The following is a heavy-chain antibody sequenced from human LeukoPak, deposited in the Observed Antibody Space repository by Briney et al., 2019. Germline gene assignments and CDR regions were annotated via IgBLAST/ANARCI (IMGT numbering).Heavy chain of an antibody. CDR2: ISSSSSTI. D-gene: IGHD3-22*01. CDR1: GFTFSSYS. V-gene: IGHV3-48*01. J-gene: IGHJ3*02. Sequence: QTGGSLRLSCAASGFTFSSYSMNWVRQAPGKGLEWVSYISSSSSTIYYADSVKGRFTISRDNAKNSLYLQMNSLRAEDTAVYYCARRGSSGYHSAFDIWGQGTMVTVSS. CDR3: ARRGSSGYHSAFDI.